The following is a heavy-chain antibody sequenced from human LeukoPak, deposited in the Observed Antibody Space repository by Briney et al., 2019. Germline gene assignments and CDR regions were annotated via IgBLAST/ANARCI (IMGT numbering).Heavy chain of an antibody. D-gene: IGHD2-15*01. CDR1: GVSISSGGYH. CDR3: ARMSCDTLGCPTVYNWIDP. J-gene: IGHJ5*02. V-gene: IGHV4-39*01. Sequence: SETLSLTCTVSGVSISSGGYHWGWIRQPPGKGLEWIGSLYYTENTYYNPSLKNRVAISADTAKNQFFLKLTSVTAADTAVYYCARMSCDTLGCPTVYNWIDPWGQGTLVTVSS. CDR2: LYYTENT.